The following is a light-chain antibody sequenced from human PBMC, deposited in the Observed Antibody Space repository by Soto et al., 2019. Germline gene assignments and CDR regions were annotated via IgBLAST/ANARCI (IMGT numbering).Light chain of an antibody. V-gene: IGKV1-33*01. CDR3: QQYDNLPPLT. Sequence: DIQMTQSPSSLSASVGDRFTSTFHWSQDISNYLNWYQQKPGKAPKLLIYDASNLETGVPSRFSGSGSATDFTFTISSLQPEDIATYYCQQYDNLPPLTFGQGTRLEIK. CDR2: DAS. CDR1: QDISNY. J-gene: IGKJ5*01.